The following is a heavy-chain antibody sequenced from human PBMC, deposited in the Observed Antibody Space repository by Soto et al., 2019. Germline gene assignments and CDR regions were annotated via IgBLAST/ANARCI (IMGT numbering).Heavy chain of an antibody. CDR1: GYTFTSYG. Sequence: ASVKVSCKASGYTFTSYGISWVRQAPGQGLEWMGWISAYNGNTNYAQKLQGRVTMTTDTSTSTAYMELRSLRSDDTAVYYCARANDEAARHSYYYYYYMDVWGKGTTVTVSS. CDR3: ARANDEAARHSYYYYYYMDV. V-gene: IGHV1-18*01. CDR2: ISAYNGNT. D-gene: IGHD6-6*01. J-gene: IGHJ6*03.